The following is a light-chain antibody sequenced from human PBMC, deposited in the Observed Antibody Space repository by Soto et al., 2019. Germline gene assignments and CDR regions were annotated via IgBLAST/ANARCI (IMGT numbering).Light chain of an antibody. CDR1: SSNIARHS. Sequence: QSVLTQPPSASGTPGQRVTISCSGSSSNIARHSVTWYQHLPGTAPRLLIHRDDQRPSGVPDRFSASKSGTSASLAISGLQSEDEANYYCPSWDYSLRAWVFGEGTQLTVL. V-gene: IGLV1-44*01. J-gene: IGLJ3*02. CDR3: PSWDYSLRAWV. CDR2: RDD.